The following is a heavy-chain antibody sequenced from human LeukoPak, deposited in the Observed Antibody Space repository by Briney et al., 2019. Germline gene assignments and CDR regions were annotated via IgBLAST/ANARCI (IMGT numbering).Heavy chain of an antibody. CDR3: ARSYSSSSKAGYYYYYGMDV. V-gene: IGHV4-59*02. CDR1: GGSVSSYY. D-gene: IGHD6-6*01. CDR2: IYYSGST. J-gene: IGHJ6*02. Sequence: SETLSLTCTVSGGSVSSYYWSWIRQPPGKGLEWIGYIYYSGSTNYNPSLKSRVTISVDTSKNQFSLKLSSVTAADTAVYYCARSYSSSSKAGYYYYYGMDVWGQGTTVTVSS.